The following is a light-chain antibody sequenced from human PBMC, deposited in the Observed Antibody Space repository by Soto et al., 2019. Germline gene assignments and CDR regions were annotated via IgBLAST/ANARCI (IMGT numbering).Light chain of an antibody. CDR2: EDT. CDR1: AFPKKY. V-gene: IGLV3-10*01. J-gene: IGLJ2*01. Sequence: SYELTQPPSLSVSPGQTARITCSGDAFPKKYAYWYQQRSGQAPVLVIYEDTKRPSGIPERFSGSSSGTTATLTISGAHVEDEGDYFCHSPDSSGGIFGGGTKLTVL. CDR3: HSPDSSGGI.